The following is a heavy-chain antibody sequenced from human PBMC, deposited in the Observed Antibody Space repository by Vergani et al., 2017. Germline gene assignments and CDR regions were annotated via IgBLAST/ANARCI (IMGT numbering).Heavy chain of an antibody. CDR1: GFTFRNHG. J-gene: IGHJ4*02. D-gene: IGHD4-23*01. V-gene: IGHV3-33*01. Sequence: QVQLVESGGGVVQTGKSLRLSCAASGFTFRNHGMHWVRQAPGKGPEWVAVIWFDGDNKYYADSVKGRFTIARDNSKNTLFLQMNSLRAEDTAVYYCVRDRRPEVVNIFDYWGRGTLVTVSS. CDR2: IWFDGDNK. CDR3: VRDRRPEVVNIFDY.